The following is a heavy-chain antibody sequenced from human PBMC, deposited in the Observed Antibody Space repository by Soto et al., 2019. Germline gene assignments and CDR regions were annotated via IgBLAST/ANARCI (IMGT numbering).Heavy chain of an antibody. CDR3: VRAVTATPDY. Sequence: EVHLVESGGGLVQPGGSQRLSCVASGFTSSDYWMHWVRQAPGKGLVWVSRIKSDGSSTSYADSVEGRFTISRDNAKNTLFLQMTSLRAEDSAVYYCVRAVTATPDYWGQGTLVTVSS. D-gene: IGHD1-20*01. V-gene: IGHV3-74*01. CDR1: GFTSSDYW. J-gene: IGHJ4*02. CDR2: IKSDGSST.